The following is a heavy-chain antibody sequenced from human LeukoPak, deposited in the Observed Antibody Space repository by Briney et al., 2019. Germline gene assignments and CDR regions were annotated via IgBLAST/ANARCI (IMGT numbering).Heavy chain of an antibody. Sequence: SETLSLTCTVSGGSISSYYWSWIRQPPGKGLEWIGYIYYSGSTNYNPSLKSRVTISVDTSKNQFSLKLSSVTAADTAVYYCARMYSSSLDYYYYYMDVWGKGTTVTVSS. CDR1: GGSISSYY. V-gene: IGHV4-59*12. CDR2: IYYSGST. CDR3: ARMYSSSLDYYYYYMDV. D-gene: IGHD6-6*01. J-gene: IGHJ6*03.